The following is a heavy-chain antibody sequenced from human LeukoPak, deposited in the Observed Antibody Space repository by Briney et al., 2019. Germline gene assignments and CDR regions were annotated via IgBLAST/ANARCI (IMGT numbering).Heavy chain of an antibody. D-gene: IGHD3-22*01. CDR1: GGSISSSNW. Sequence: SETLSLTCAVSGGSISSSNWWSWVRQPPGKGLEWIGEIYHSGSTNYNPSPKSRVTISVDTSRSQFSLKLSSVTAADTAVYYCARIPSMGYDSSGYYIDYWGQGTLVTVSS. CDR2: IYHSGST. J-gene: IGHJ4*02. CDR3: ARIPSMGYDSSGYYIDY. V-gene: IGHV4-4*02.